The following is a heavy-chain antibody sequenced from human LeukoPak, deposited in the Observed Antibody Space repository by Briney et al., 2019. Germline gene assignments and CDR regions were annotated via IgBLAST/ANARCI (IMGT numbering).Heavy chain of an antibody. CDR2: IYYSGST. J-gene: IGHJ1*01. Sequence: SETLSLTCTVSGGSISDYYWSWIRQPPGKGLEWIGYIYYSGSTNYNPSLKSRVTISVDTSKNQFSLKLSSVTAADTAVYYCARRHSYGSFQHWGQGTLVTVSS. V-gene: IGHV4-59*08. CDR3: ARRHSYGSFQH. CDR1: GGSISDYY. D-gene: IGHD5-18*01.